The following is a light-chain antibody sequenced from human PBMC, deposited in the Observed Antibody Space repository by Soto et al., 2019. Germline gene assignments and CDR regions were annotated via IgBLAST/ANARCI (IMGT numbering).Light chain of an antibody. V-gene: IGKV1-8*01. CDR2: AAS. CDR1: QGISSY. Sequence: IQLTQSPSSVSASVGDSVTISCRASQGISSYLAWYQQKPGKPPKLLIYAASTLQSGVPSRFSGSGSGTDFTLTISCLQSEDFETYYCQQYYSYPRTFGQGTKVDIK. J-gene: IGKJ1*01. CDR3: QQYYSYPRT.